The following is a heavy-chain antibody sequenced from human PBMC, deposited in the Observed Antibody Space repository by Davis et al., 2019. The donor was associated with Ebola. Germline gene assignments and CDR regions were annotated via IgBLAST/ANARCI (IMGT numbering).Heavy chain of an antibody. J-gene: IGHJ4*02. CDR1: GGSFSGYY. CDR3: ARDSVAVAHY. D-gene: IGHD6-19*01. CDR2: INHSGST. V-gene: IGHV4-34*01. Sequence: PSETLSLTCAVYGGSFSGYYWSWIRQPPGKGLEWIGEINHSGSTNYNPSLKSRVTISVDKSKNQFSLKLSSVTAADTAVYYCARDSVAVAHYWGQGTLVTVSS.